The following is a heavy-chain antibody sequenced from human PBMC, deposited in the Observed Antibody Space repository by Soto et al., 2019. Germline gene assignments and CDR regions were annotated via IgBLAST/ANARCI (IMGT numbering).Heavy chain of an antibody. V-gene: IGHV4-39*01. CDR3: ARQIGHGGWFDP. Sequence: QLQLQESGPGLVKPSETLSLTCTVSGGSISSSSYYWGWIRQPPGKGLEWIGSIYYSGSTYYNPSLKSRVTISVDTSKNQFSLKLSSVTAADTAVYYCARQIGHGGWFDPWGQGTLVTVSS. D-gene: IGHD2-15*01. CDR2: IYYSGST. CDR1: GGSISSSSYY. J-gene: IGHJ5*02.